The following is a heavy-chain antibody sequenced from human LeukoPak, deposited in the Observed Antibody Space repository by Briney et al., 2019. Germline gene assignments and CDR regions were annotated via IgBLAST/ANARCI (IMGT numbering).Heavy chain of an antibody. Sequence: WGSLSLSCAAYAFTISSNYMSWVRQAPGQGLEWVSVIYSGGSTYYADSVKGRFTIPRDNSKNTLYLQMNSLRAEDAAVYYCARDLTGEDSAFDLWGRGTVVTVSS. CDR1: AFTISSNY. J-gene: IGHJ2*01. CDR3: ARDLTGEDSAFDL. CDR2: IYSGGST. V-gene: IGHV3-53*05. D-gene: IGHD7-27*01.